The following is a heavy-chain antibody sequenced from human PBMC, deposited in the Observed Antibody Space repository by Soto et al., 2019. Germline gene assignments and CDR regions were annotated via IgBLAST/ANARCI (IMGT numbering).Heavy chain of an antibody. V-gene: IGHV3-30-3*01. D-gene: IGHD2-15*01. CDR3: ARGGAWTPEGLGY. Sequence: QVQLVESGGGVVQPGRSLRLSCAASGFTFSSFAMHWVRQAPGKGREWLAVISSDVVNYYYAESVKGRFNISRDNSKNTLYLQMNSLRNEDTAVYYCARGGAWTPEGLGYWGQGTLVTVSS. J-gene: IGHJ4*02. CDR1: GFTFSSFA. CDR2: ISSDVVNY.